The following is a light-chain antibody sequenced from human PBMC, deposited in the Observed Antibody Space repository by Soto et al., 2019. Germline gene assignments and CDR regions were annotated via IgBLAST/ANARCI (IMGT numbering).Light chain of an antibody. CDR3: QQYDTSPPMYT. Sequence: EIVLTQSPGTLSLSPGERASLSCSASQSVDSTYLAWYQQKPDQSPRLLIYATSTRAAGIPDRFSGSGSGTDFTLTISRLEPDDVAVYYCQQYDTSPPMYTFGQGTKVDIK. CDR1: QSVDSTY. J-gene: IGKJ2*01. CDR2: ATS. V-gene: IGKV3-20*01.